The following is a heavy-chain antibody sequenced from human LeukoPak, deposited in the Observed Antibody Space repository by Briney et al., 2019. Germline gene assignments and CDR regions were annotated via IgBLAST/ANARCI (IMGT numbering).Heavy chain of an antibody. CDR2: IWYDGSNK. Sequence: PGGSLRLSCAASGFTFSSYAMSWVRQAPGKGLEWVAVIWYDGSNKYYADSVKGRFTISRDNSKNTLYLQMNSLRAEDTAVYYCASGSGSYYSPHFDYWGQGTLVTVSS. CDR1: GFTFSSYA. D-gene: IGHD3-10*01. J-gene: IGHJ4*02. CDR3: ASGSGSYYSPHFDY. V-gene: IGHV3-33*08.